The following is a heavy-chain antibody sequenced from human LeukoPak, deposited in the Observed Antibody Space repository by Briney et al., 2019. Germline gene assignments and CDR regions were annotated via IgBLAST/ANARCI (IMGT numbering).Heavy chain of an antibody. CDR1: GGSFSGYY. CDR2: INHSGST. CDR3: ARPAFGGVIAPGQYYYYYMDV. V-gene: IGHV4-34*01. Sequence: PSETLSLTCAVHGGSFSGYYWSWIRQPPGKGLEWIGEINHSGSTNYNPSLKSRVTISVDTSKNQFSLKLSSVTAADTAVYYCARPAFGGVIAPGQYYYYYMDVWGKGTTVTISS. J-gene: IGHJ6*03. D-gene: IGHD3-16*02.